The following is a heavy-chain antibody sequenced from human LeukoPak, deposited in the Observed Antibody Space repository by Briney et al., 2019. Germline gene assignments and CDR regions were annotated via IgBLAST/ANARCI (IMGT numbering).Heavy chain of an antibody. Sequence: PSETLSLTCTVSGYSISSGYYWGWIRQPPGKGLEWIGSIYHSGSTYYNPSLKSRVTISVDTSKNQFSLKLSSVTAADTAVYYCARESGYSYGLNYYYYYMDVWGKGTTVTISS. J-gene: IGHJ6*03. V-gene: IGHV4-38-2*02. D-gene: IGHD5-18*01. CDR1: GYSISSGYY. CDR3: ARESGYSYGLNYYYYYMDV. CDR2: IYHSGST.